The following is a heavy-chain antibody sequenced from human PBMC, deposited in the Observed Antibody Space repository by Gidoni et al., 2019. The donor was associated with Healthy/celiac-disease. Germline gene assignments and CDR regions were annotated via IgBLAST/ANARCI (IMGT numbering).Heavy chain of an antibody. J-gene: IGHJ2*01. V-gene: IGHV4-39*07. CDR1: GGSISSRSSY. CDR3: ASSGYGDYFPLYPFDL. D-gene: IGHD4-17*01. Sequence: QLQLQESGPGLVKPSETLSLTCTVSGGSISSRSSYWGWIRQPPGKGLEWIGSIYYSGSTYYNPSLKSRVTISVDTSKNQFSLKLSSVTAADTAVYYCASSGYGDYFPLYPFDLWGRGTLVTVSS. CDR2: IYYSGST.